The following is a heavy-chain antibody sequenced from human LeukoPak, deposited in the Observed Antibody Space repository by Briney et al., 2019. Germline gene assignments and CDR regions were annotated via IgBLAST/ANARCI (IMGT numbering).Heavy chain of an antibody. CDR2: IIPIFGTA. CDR3: ARVRRLERRKALYYFDY. Sequence: ASLKVSCKASGCTFSSYAISWVRQAPGQGLKWMGGIIPIFGTANYAQKFQGRVTITADESTSTAYMELSSLRSEDTAVYYCARVRRLERRKALYYFDYWGQGTLVTVSS. D-gene: IGHD1-1*01. J-gene: IGHJ4*02. V-gene: IGHV1-69*13. CDR1: GCTFSSYA.